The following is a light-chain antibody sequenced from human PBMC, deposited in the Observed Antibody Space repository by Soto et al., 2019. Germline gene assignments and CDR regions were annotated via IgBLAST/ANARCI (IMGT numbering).Light chain of an antibody. J-gene: IGKJ5*01. CDR1: HILLHSDGKTF. Sequence: DIVMTQTPLSLSVTPGQPASISCNSIHILLHSDGKTFLFWYLQKPGQSPQLLIYEVSTRVSGVPDRFSGSGSGTDFTLEISRVETDDVGIYYCMQSTQLPPTFGQGTRLEIK. CDR3: MQSTQLPPT. CDR2: EVS. V-gene: IGKV2D-29*02.